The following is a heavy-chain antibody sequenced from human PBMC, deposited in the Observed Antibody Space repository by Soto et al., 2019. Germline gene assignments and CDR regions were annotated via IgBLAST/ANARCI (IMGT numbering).Heavy chain of an antibody. CDR1: GGSISSGGYY. J-gene: IGHJ4*02. Sequence: QVQLQESGPGLVKPSQTLSLTCTVSGGSISSGGYYWSWIRQHPGKGLEWIGYIYYSGSTYYNPSLKSRVTLAVDTSKTQFSLKLSSVTAADTAVYYCARGRMITFGGVIVPPYYWGQGTLVTVSS. CDR3: ARGRMITFGGVIVPPYY. D-gene: IGHD3-16*02. CDR2: IYYSGST. V-gene: IGHV4-31*03.